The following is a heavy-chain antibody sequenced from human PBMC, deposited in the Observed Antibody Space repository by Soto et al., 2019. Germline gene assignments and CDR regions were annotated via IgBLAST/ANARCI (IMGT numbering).Heavy chain of an antibody. V-gene: IGHV3-7*01. D-gene: IGHD3-3*02. CDR2: IKQDGSEK. J-gene: IGHJ4*02. CDR3: TRDRGLPIFF. Sequence: GGSLRLSCAASGFTFSSYWMSWVCQAPGKGLEWVANIKQDGSEKKYVDSVKGRFTISRDNAKNSLFLQLNSLRVEDTAVYYCTRDRGLPIFFWGQGTLVTVSS. CDR1: GFTFSSYW.